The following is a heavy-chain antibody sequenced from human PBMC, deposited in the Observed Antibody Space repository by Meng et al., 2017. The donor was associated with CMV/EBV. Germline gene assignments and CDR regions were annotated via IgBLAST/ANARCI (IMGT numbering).Heavy chain of an antibody. D-gene: IGHD5-18*01. J-gene: IGHJ4*02. CDR2: IYWDYDK. V-gene: IGHV2-5*02. CDR1: GFSLSTSGVG. CDR3: AHLDTAQLQFDY. Sequence: QIPLQESLPTLVKPPQTLMLACTFSGFSLSTSGVGVGWIRQPPGKALEWLAIIYWDYDKRYSQSLKSRLTITNDTSKNQVVLTMTNMDLVDTATDYCAHLDTAQLQFDYWGQGTLVTVSS.